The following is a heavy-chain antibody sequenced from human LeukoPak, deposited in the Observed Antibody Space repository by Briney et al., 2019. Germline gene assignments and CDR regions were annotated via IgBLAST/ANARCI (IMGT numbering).Heavy chain of an antibody. V-gene: IGHV1-8*01. CDR2: MNPNSGNT. CDR1: GYTFTSYD. CDR3: ARAMITFGGVIEL. D-gene: IGHD3-16*02. Sequence: GASVKVSCKASGYTFTSYDINWVRQATGQGLEWMGWMNPNSGNTGYAQKFQGRFTMTRNTSISTAYMELSSLRSEDTAVYYCARAMITFGGVIELWGQGTLVTVSS. J-gene: IGHJ4*02.